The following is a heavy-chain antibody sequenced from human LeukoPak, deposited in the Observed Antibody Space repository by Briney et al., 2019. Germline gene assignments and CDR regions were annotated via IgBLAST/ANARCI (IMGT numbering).Heavy chain of an antibody. Sequence: GGSLRLSCATSGFTFSSYAMSWVRQAPGKGLEWVSAISGSGGSTYYADSVKGRFTISRDNPKNTLYLQMNSLRAEDTAVYYCAKVRTMIVVVRDAFDIWGQGTMVTVSS. CDR3: AKVRTMIVVVRDAFDI. D-gene: IGHD3-22*01. CDR1: GFTFSSYA. V-gene: IGHV3-23*01. J-gene: IGHJ3*02. CDR2: ISGSGGST.